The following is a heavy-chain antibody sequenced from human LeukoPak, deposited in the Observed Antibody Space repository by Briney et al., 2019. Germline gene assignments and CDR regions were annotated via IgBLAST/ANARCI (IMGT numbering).Heavy chain of an antibody. CDR2: IRSKAYGGTT. CDR3: TREPYGSGGFSD. V-gene: IGHV3-49*04. D-gene: IGHD3-10*01. Sequence: GGSLRLSCAASGFTFSSYGMRWVRQAPGRGLEWVGFIRSKAYGGTTEYAASVKGRFTISRDDSKSIAYLQMNSLKTEDTAVYYCTREPYGSGGFSDWGQGTLVTVSS. J-gene: IGHJ4*02. CDR1: GFTFSSYG.